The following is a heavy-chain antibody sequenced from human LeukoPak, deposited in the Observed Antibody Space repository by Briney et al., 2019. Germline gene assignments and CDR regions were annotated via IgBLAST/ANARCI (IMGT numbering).Heavy chain of an antibody. J-gene: IGHJ3*02. D-gene: IGHD6-13*01. V-gene: IGHV1-69*05. CDR2: IIPIFGTA. CDR3: ARPRGIAAAGPSAFDI. Sequence: ASVKVSCKASGGTFSSYAISWVRQAPGQGLEWMGGIIPIFGTANYAQKFQGRVTITTDESTSTAYMELSSLRSEDTAVYYCARPRGIAAAGPSAFDIWGLGTMVTVSS. CDR1: GGTFSSYA.